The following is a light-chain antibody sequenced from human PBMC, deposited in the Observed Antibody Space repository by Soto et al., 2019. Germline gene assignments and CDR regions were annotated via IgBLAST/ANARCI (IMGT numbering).Light chain of an antibody. Sequence: QCVLTQPPSLSWAPGQRVSISCTVSSSNIGTGYDVHWYQQLPGAAPKLLIYTNINRPSGVPDRFSGSKSGTSASLAITGIQAEDEADYYCQTYDSSLSGYVFGTGTKVT. CDR2: TNI. CDR3: QTYDSSLSGYV. V-gene: IGLV1-40*01. CDR1: SSNIGTGYD. J-gene: IGLJ1*01.